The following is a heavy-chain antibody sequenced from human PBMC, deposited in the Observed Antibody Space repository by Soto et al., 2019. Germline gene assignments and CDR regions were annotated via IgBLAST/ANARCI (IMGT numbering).Heavy chain of an antibody. CDR1: GFTFSSYS. CDR3: AVDSSGCWY. V-gene: IGHV3-21*01. D-gene: IGHD3-22*01. Sequence: GGSLRLSCAASGFTFSSYSMNWVRQAPGKGLEWVSSISSSSSYIYYADSVMGRFTISRDNAKNSLYLQMNSLRAEDTAVYCCAVDSSGCWYWGQGTLVTVSS. J-gene: IGHJ4*02. CDR2: ISSSSSYI.